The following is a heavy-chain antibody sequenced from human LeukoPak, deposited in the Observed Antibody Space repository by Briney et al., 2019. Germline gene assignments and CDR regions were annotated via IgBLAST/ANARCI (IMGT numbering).Heavy chain of an antibody. D-gene: IGHD6-19*01. V-gene: IGHV1-2*02. J-gene: IGHJ6*03. CDR2: INPNSGGT. CDR3: ARVGGGWVNYYYMDV. Sequence: ASVKVSCKASGYTFTGYYMHWVRQAPGQGLEWMGWINPNSGGTNYAQKFQGRVTMTRDTSISTAYMELSRLRSDDTAVYYCARVGGGWVNYYYMDVWGKGTTVTVSS. CDR1: GYTFTGYY.